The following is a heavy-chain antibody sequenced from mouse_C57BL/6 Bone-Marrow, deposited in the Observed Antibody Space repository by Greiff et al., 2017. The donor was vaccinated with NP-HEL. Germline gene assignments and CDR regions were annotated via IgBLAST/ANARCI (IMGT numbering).Heavy chain of an antibody. CDR2: IWSGGST. V-gene: IGHV2-2*01. Sequence: VMLVESGPGLVQPSQSLSITCTVSGFSLTSYGVHWVRQSPGKGLEWLGVIWSGGSTDYNAAFISRLSISKDNSKSQVFFKMNSLQADDTAIYYCARGDYAWFAYWGQGTLVTVSA. CDR3: ARGDYAWFAY. J-gene: IGHJ3*01. CDR1: GFSLTSYG. D-gene: IGHD1-1*01.